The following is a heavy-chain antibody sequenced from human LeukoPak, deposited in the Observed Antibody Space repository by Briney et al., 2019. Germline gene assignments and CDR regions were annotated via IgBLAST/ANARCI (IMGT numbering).Heavy chain of an antibody. CDR3: ARGNNANYSVWFDP. CDR1: GYSFTTNW. D-gene: IGHD4/OR15-4a*01. J-gene: IGHJ5*02. V-gene: IGHV5-51*01. CDR2: IYPGESNT. Sequence: GESLKISCKASGYSFTTNWIGWLRQMPGKRLEWMGIIYPGESNTRYSPSFQGQVTISVDKSINTAYLQWRYLKASDTAMYYCARGNNANYSVWFDPWGQGTLVTVSS.